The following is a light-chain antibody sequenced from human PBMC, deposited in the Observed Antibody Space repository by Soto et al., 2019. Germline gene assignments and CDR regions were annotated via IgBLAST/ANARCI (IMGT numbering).Light chain of an antibody. CDR3: QKYNSAPHT. CDR1: QDISNY. Sequence: DIQMTQSPSSLSASVGDRVTITCRTSQDISNYLAWYQQKPGKVPKLLIYAASTLQSGVPSRFSGGGSGTEFSLTISRLQPEDVATDYCQKYNSAPHTFGGGTKVGIQ. CDR2: AAS. J-gene: IGKJ4*01. V-gene: IGKV1-27*01.